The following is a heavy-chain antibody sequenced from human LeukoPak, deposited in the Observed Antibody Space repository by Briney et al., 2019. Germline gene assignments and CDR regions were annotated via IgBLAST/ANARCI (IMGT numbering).Heavy chain of an antibody. CDR2: INPSDDST. Sequence: GASVKVSCKASGYTFTSFYMHWVRQAPGQGLEWMGIINPSDDSTIYAQKFQGRVTVTRDTSTSTVYMELSSLRSEDTAVYYCARAWRYTDWLDPWGQGTLVTVSS. CDR3: ARAWRYTDWLDP. CDR1: GYTFTSFY. J-gene: IGHJ5*02. D-gene: IGHD1-14*01. V-gene: IGHV1-46*01.